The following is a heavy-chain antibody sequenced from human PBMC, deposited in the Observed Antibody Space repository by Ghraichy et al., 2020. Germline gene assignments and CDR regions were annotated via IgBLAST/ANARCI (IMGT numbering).Heavy chain of an antibody. CDR2: ISGSSNYI. V-gene: IGHV3-11*06. CDR3: ARVIATSGNWFDP. J-gene: IGHJ5*02. D-gene: IGHD6-13*01. Sequence: GGSLRLSCAASGFTFSDYYMAWIRQAQGKGLECISYISGSSNYINYPDSVKGRFTVSRDNAKKSLYLQMNSLRAEDTGIYYCARVIATSGNWFDPWGQGALVTVSS. CDR1: GFTFSDYY.